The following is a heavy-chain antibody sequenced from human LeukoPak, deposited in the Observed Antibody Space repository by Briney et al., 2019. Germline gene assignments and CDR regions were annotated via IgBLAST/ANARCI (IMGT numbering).Heavy chain of an antibody. CDR1: GFTLSGYG. D-gene: IGHD6-19*01. CDR2: TWYDGINK. V-gene: IGHV3-33*03. J-gene: IGHJ4*02. Sequence: GGSLRLSCAASGFTLSGYGMHWVRQAPGKGLEWVAVTWYDGINKYYADSVKGRFTISRDNSKNTLHLQMNSLRADDTAVYYCATQRSGWHYFDYWGQGTLVTVSS. CDR3: ATQRSGWHYFDY.